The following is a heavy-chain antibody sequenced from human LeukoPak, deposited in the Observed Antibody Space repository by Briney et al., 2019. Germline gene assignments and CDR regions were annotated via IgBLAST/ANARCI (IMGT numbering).Heavy chain of an antibody. CDR3: ARDRVGATDYFDY. Sequence: GRSLRLSCAASGFTFSSYAMHWVRQAPGKGLEWVAVISYDGSNKYYADSVKGRFTISRDNSKNTLYLQMNSLRAEDTAVYYCARDRVGATDYFDYWGRGTLVTVSS. J-gene: IGHJ4*02. CDR1: GFTFSSYA. D-gene: IGHD1-26*01. V-gene: IGHV3-30-3*01. CDR2: ISYDGSNK.